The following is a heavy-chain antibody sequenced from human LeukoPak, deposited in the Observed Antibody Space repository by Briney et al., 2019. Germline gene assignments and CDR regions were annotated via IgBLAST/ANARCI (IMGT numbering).Heavy chain of an antibody. D-gene: IGHD3-22*01. Sequence: GGSLRLSCAASGFTFSSDSMNWVRQAPGKGLEWVSYISSSSRTIYYADSVKGRFTISRDNAKNSLYLQMNSLRAVDTAVYYCASQVVVEDAFDIWGQGTLVTVSS. CDR2: ISSSSRTI. CDR1: GFTFSSDS. J-gene: IGHJ3*02. V-gene: IGHV3-48*04. CDR3: ASQVVVEDAFDI.